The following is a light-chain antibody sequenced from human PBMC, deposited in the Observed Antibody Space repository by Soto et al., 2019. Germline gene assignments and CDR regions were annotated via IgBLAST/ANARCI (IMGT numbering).Light chain of an antibody. Sequence: IVMTQSPATLSVSPGERATLSCRASQSINNRLAWYQQRPGQAPRLLIYGASTRATGIPARCSGSGSGTDFTLTSSGLPSEDFGVYYCQQYKYWRTFGQGTKVETK. J-gene: IGKJ1*01. CDR1: QSINNR. V-gene: IGKV3-15*01. CDR3: QQYKYWRT. CDR2: GAS.